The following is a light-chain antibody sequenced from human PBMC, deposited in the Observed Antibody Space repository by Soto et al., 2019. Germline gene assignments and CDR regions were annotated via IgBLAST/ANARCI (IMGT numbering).Light chain of an antibody. V-gene: IGKV1-5*01. CDR1: QSISSW. J-gene: IGKJ4*01. CDR2: DAS. CDR3: QQYNSYSLT. Sequence: DIQMTQSHSTLSASVGDRVTITCRASQSISSWLAWYQQKPGKAPKLLIYDASSLESGVPSRFSGSGSGTEFTLTISSLQPDDFATYYCQQYNSYSLTFGGGGKADVK.